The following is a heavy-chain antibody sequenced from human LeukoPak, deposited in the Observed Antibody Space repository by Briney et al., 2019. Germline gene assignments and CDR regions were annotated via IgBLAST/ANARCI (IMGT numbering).Heavy chain of an antibody. D-gene: IGHD1-26*01. Sequence: GGSLRLSCAASGFTFSHAWMTWVRQAPGKGLERVGHIKSNGDGGTTDYAAPVKGRFTISRDDSKTTVHLQMNSLKTEDTAIYYCSGLGWGWGQGTLVTVSS. J-gene: IGHJ4*02. CDR1: GFTFSHAW. CDR2: IKSNGDGGTT. CDR3: SGLGWG. V-gene: IGHV3-15*01.